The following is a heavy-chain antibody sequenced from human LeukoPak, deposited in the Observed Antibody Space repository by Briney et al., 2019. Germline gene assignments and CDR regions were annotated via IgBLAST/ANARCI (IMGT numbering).Heavy chain of an antibody. J-gene: IGHJ4*02. D-gene: IGHD2-21*01. V-gene: IGHV3-23*01. CDR1: GFTFSSYG. Sequence: GGTLRLSCAAAGFTFSSYGMSWVRQAPGKGLEWVSAISGSGGSTYYADSVKGRFTISRDNSKNTLYLQMNSLRAEDTAVYYCARERGAYCGGDCYDYWGQGTLVTVSS. CDR3: ARERGAYCGGDCYDY. CDR2: ISGSGGST.